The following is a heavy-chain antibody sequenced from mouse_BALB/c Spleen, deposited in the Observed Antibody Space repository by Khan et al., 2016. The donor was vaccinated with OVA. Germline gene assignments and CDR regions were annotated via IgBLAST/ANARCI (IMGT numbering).Heavy chain of an antibody. Sequence: QVQLQQSGAELVKPGASVKLSCKASGYTFTTYWMHWVKRRPGQGLEWIGEIDPSDSYTTYNQEFKGKATLTVDKSSSTAYMQLSSLTSEDSAVYYCARSYFYGSSTWFGYWGQGTLGTVSA. J-gene: IGHJ3*01. D-gene: IGHD1-1*01. CDR2: IDPSDSYT. CDR3: ARSYFYGSSTWFGY. CDR1: GYTFTTYW. V-gene: IGHV1-69*02.